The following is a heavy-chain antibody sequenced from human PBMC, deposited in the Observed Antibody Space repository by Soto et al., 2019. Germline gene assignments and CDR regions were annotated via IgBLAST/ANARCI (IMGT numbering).Heavy chain of an antibody. Sequence: EVQLVESGGGLIQPGGSLRLSCAASGFTVSSNYMSWVRQAPGKGLEWVSVIYSGGSTYYADSVKGRFTISRENSKNTLYLPMNSLRAEDTAVYYCARDRVESGYPEYFQHWGQGTLVTVAS. D-gene: IGHD3-22*01. CDR3: ARDRVESGYPEYFQH. CDR1: GFTVSSNY. CDR2: IYSGGST. J-gene: IGHJ1*01. V-gene: IGHV3-53*01.